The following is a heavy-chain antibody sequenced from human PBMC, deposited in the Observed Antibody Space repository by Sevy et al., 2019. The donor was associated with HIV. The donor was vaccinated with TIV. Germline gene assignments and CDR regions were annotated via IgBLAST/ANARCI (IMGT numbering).Heavy chain of an antibody. CDR1: GFAFYDYS. D-gene: IGHD2-2*01. J-gene: IGHJ4*02. V-gene: IGHV3-23*01. CDR3: AREGCSRPQDY. CDR2: LSFGCGKI. Sequence: GGALRLSCAASGFAFYDYSMSWIRQAPGKGLEWVETLSFGCGKINYADSVKGRFTISRDNSQNSFYLQMDNLRVEDTALYYCAREGCSRPQDYWGQGTLATVSS.